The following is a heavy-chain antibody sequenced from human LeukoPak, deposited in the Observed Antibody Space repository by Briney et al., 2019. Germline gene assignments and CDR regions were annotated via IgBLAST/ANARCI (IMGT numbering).Heavy chain of an antibody. CDR1: GFTFSSYA. Sequence: GGSLRLSCAASGFTFSSYAMSWVRQAPGKGLEWVSAISGSGGSTYYADSVKGRFTISRDNSKNTLYLQMNSLRAEDTAVYYCAKDLGSGWPRPYYFDHWGQGTVDPVSS. CDR3: AKDLGSGWPRPYYFDH. J-gene: IGHJ4*02. D-gene: IGHD6-19*01. V-gene: IGHV3-23*01. CDR2: ISGSGGST.